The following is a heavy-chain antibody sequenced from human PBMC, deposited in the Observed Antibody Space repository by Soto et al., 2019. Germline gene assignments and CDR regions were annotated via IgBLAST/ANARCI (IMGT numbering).Heavy chain of an antibody. CDR1: GYTFTSYY. D-gene: IGHD3-10*01. CDR3: AREDYGSGSHTYGMDV. J-gene: IGHJ6*02. CDR2: INPSGGST. V-gene: IGHV1-46*01. Sequence: QVQLVQSGAEVKKPGASVKVSCKASGYTFTSYYMHWVRQAPGQGLEWVGIINPSGGSTSYAQKFQGRVTMTRDTSTSSVYMELSSVRSEDTAVYYCAREDYGSGSHTYGMDVWGQGTTVTVSS.